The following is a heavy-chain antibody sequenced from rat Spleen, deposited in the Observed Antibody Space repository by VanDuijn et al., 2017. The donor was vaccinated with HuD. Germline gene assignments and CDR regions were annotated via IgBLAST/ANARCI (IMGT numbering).Heavy chain of an antibody. J-gene: IGHJ4*01. V-gene: IGHV3-3*01. CDR3: ARTYYGYTYRVMDA. Sequence: EVQLQESGPGLVKPSQSLALTCSVTGYSITSSYRWNWIRKFPGNKLEWMGYINSAGSTNYNPSLKSRISITRDTSKNQFFLQLNSLTTEDTATYYCARTYYGYTYRVMDALGQGASVTVSS. CDR1: GYSITSSYR. D-gene: IGHD1-9*01. CDR2: INSAGST.